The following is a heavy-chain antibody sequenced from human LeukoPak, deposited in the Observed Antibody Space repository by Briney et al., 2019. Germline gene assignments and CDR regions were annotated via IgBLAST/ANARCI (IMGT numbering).Heavy chain of an antibody. D-gene: IGHD6-19*01. J-gene: IGHJ4*02. Sequence: PGGSLRLSCEASGFTFDDYAMHWVRQVTGKGLEWVSLINWDGGRTYYADSVRGRFTISRDNNKNSLYLQMNSLRIDDTAFYYCAKGDSSDWYQRDWEQVDLESWGQGTQVTVSS. CDR3: AKGDSSDWYQRDWEQVDLES. V-gene: IGHV3-43D*04. CDR1: GFTFDDYA. CDR2: INWDGGRT.